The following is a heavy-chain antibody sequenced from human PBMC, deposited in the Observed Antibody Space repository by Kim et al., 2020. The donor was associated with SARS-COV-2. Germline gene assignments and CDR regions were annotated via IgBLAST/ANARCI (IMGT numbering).Heavy chain of an antibody. CDR1: GFTFSSYG. CDR2: ISYDGSNK. Sequence: GGSLRPSCAASGFTFSSYGMHWVRQAPGKGLEWVAVISYDGSNKYYADSVKGRFTISRDNSKNTLYLQMNSLRAEDTAVYYCAKAQQLPLVYYYYGMDVWGQGTTVTVSS. D-gene: IGHD6-13*01. CDR3: AKAQQLPLVYYYYGMDV. J-gene: IGHJ6*02. V-gene: IGHV3-30*18.